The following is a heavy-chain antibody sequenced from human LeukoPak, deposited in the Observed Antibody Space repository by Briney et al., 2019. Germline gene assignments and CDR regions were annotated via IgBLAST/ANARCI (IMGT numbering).Heavy chain of an antibody. Sequence: SETLSLTCTVSGGSISSYYWSWIRQPPGKGLEWIGSTYYVGSTYYNPSLKSRVTVSVDTSKNQFSLKLSSVTAADTAVYYCAARSPYLWGHGADYWGQGTVVTVSS. V-gene: IGHV4-59*05. D-gene: IGHD2-21*01. CDR2: TYYVGST. CDR3: AARSPYLWGHGADY. J-gene: IGHJ4*02. CDR1: GGSISSYY.